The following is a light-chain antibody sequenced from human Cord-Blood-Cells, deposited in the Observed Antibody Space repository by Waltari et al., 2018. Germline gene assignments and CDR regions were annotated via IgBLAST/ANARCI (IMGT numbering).Light chain of an antibody. CDR1: QSISSW. J-gene: IGKJ1*01. Sequence: DIQMTQSPSTLSASLGDRVTITCRASQSISSWLAWYQQKPGKAPKLLIYDASSLESGVPSRFSGSGSGTEFTRTISSLQPDDFATYYCQQYNSYSWTFGQGTKVEIK. CDR3: QQYNSYSWT. V-gene: IGKV1-5*01. CDR2: DAS.